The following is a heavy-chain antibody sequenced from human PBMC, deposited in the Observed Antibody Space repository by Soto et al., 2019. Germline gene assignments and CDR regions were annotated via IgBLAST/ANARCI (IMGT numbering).Heavy chain of an antibody. CDR2: IWSDGTNK. CDR3: ARASATTAQFDQ. D-gene: IGHD4-17*01. J-gene: IGHJ4*02. V-gene: IGHV3-33*01. CDR1: GFTLSTYV. Sequence: QVQLVESGGGVVQPGKSLRLSCVASGFTLSTYVMHWVRQAPGKGLKWVAVIWSDGTNKFYSDSVKGRFTISRDKSNNTFNLQMNSLGAENTAAYSCARASATTAQFDQWGQGTLVTVAS.